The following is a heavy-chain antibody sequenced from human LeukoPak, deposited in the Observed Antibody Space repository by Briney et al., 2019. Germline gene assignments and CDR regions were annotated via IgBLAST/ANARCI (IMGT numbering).Heavy chain of an antibody. CDR1: GGSFSGYY. Sequence: KPSETLSLTCAVYGGSFSGYYWSWIRQPPGKGLEWIGEINHSGSTNYNPSLKSRVTISVDTSKNQFSLKLSSVTAADTAVYYCARAAGIAVAGGMNDWFDPWGQGTLVTVSS. CDR2: INHSGST. D-gene: IGHD6-19*01. V-gene: IGHV4-34*01. CDR3: ARAAGIAVAGGMNDWFDP. J-gene: IGHJ5*02.